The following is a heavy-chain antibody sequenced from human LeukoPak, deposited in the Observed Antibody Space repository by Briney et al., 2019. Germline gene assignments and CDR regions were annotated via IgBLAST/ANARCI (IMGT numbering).Heavy chain of an antibody. V-gene: IGHV4-59*01. CDR3: ARVRGDYGDYYFDY. Sequence: SEILSLTCTVSGGSISSYYWSWIRQPPGKGLEWIGYIYHSGSTNYNPSLKSRVTISVDTSKNQFSLKLSSVTAADTAVYYCARVRGDYGDYYFDYWGQGTLVTVSS. CDR1: GGSISSYY. CDR2: IYHSGST. D-gene: IGHD4-17*01. J-gene: IGHJ4*02.